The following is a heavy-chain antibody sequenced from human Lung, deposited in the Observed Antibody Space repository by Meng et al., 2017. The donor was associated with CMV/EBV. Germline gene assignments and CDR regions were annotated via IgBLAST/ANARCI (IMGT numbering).Heavy chain of an antibody. V-gene: IGHV3-9*01. CDR3: VRDRNYGVYLGSDY. D-gene: IGHD4-17*01. Sequence: GGSXRLXCAASGFSFDDHAMHWVRQAPGKGLEWVSGISWNSGNIGYADSVKGRFTISRDNAKNSLYLQMDNLRTEDTALYYCVRDRNYGVYLGSDYWGQGXLVTVSS. J-gene: IGHJ4*02. CDR1: GFSFDDHA. CDR2: ISWNSGNI.